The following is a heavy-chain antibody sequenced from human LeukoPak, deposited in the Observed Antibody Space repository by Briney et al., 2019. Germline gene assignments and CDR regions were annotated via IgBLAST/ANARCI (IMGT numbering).Heavy chain of an antibody. V-gene: IGHV5-51*01. CDR3: ARHEAPLYGDNSLYDAFDI. J-gene: IGHJ3*02. CDR2: IYPGDSDT. D-gene: IGHD4-17*01. Sequence: GESLQISCKGSGYSFTSYWIGWVRQMPGKGLEWMGIIYPGDSDTRYSPSFQGQVTISADKSISTAYLQWSSLKASDTATYYCARHEAPLYGDNSLYDAFDIWGQGTMVTASS. CDR1: GYSFTSYW.